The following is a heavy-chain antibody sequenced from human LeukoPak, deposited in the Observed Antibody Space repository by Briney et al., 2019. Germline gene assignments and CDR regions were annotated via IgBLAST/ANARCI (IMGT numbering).Heavy chain of an antibody. CDR3: ARRGYSGYDYRPTYWYFDL. Sequence: SETLSLTCAVYGGSFSGYYWSWIRQPPGKGLEWIGEINHSGSTNYNPSLKGRVTISVDTSKNQFSLKLSSVTAADTAVYYCARRGYSGYDYRPTYWYFDLWGRGTLVTVSS. V-gene: IGHV4-34*01. D-gene: IGHD5-12*01. CDR1: GGSFSGYY. J-gene: IGHJ2*01. CDR2: INHSGST.